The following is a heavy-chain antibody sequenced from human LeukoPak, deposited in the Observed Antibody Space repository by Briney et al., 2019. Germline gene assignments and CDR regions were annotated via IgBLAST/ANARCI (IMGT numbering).Heavy chain of an antibody. D-gene: IGHD1-26*01. J-gene: IGHJ4*02. CDR2: MYYRGST. Sequence: MASETLSLTCTVSGGSISSYYWSWIRQPPGKGLEWIGSMYYRGSTYHNPSLKSRVTISVDTSKNQFSLKLSSVTAADTAVYYCATTTIRLGYWGQGTLVTVSS. CDR1: GGSISSYY. V-gene: IGHV4-39*07. CDR3: ATTTIRLGY.